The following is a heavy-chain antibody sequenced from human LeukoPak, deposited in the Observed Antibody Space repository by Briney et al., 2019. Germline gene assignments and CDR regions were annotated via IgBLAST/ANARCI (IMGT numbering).Heavy chain of an antibody. CDR2: IDVSGGST. Sequence: GGSLRLSCAASGFTFSDYAMSWVRQAPGKELEWVSTIDVSGGSTYYADSVKGRFTISRDNSKNTLYLQMNSLRADDTAVYYCAKDQTPYYWGQGTLVTVSS. CDR3: AKDQTPYY. CDR1: GFTFSDYA. J-gene: IGHJ4*02. D-gene: IGHD4-23*01. V-gene: IGHV3-23*01.